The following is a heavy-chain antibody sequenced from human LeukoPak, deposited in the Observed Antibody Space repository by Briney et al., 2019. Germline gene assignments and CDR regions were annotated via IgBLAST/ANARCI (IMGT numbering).Heavy chain of an antibody. Sequence: GGSLRLSCAASGFTFSSYEMNWVRQAPGKGLEWLATTTRDGSVAEYIDSVRGRFTISRDNAKNSIYLQMNSLSAEDTAVYFCVTEFWYRFDYWGQGLLVTVSS. CDR3: VTEFWYRFDY. V-gene: IGHV3-7*01. J-gene: IGHJ4*02. D-gene: IGHD3-3*01. CDR1: GFTFSSYE. CDR2: TTRDGSVA.